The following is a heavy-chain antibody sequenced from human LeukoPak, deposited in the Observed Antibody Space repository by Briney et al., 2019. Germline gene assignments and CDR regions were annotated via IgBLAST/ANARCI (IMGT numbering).Heavy chain of an antibody. D-gene: IGHD3-22*01. Sequence: GGSLRLSCEASGFTFSTYWMSWVRQTPGKGLEWVANIKQDGSAKYYVDSVKGRFTMSRDNAKNSLYLQMSSLRAEDTAVYYCARVEVDYYDSSGRSGEYFQHWGQGTLVTVSS. J-gene: IGHJ1*01. CDR2: IKQDGSAK. V-gene: IGHV3-7*03. CDR3: ARVEVDYYDSSGRSGEYFQH. CDR1: GFTFSTYW.